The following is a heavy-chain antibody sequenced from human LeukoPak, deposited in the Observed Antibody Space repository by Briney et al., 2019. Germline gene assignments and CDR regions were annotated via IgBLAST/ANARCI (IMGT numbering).Heavy chain of an antibody. CDR1: GFTFSSYS. D-gene: IGHD6-6*01. Sequence: GGSLRLSCAASGFTFSSYSMNWVRQAPGKGLEWVSSVSSSSSYIYYADSVKGRFTISRDNAKNSLYLQMNSLRAEDTAVYYCARDPPAVAANTYGWGQGTLVTVSS. J-gene: IGHJ4*02. CDR3: ARDPPAVAANTYG. V-gene: IGHV3-21*01. CDR2: VSSSSSYI.